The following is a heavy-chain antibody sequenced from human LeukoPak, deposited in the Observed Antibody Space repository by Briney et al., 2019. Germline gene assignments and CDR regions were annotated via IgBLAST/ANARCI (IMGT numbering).Heavy chain of an antibody. J-gene: IGHJ4*02. V-gene: IGHV3-53*01. D-gene: IGHD3-10*01. Sequence: GGSLRLSCAASGFTVSSNYMSWVRQAPGKGLEWVSVIYSGGSTYYADSVKGRFTISRDNSKNTLYLQMNSLRAEDTAVYYCAKIYYGSGSSYRVDYWGQGTLVTVSS. CDR3: AKIYYGSGSSYRVDY. CDR2: IYSGGST. CDR1: GFTVSSNY.